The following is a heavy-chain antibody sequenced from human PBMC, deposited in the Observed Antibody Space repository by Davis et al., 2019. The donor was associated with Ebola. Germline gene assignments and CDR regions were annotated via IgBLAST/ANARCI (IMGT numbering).Heavy chain of an antibody. Sequence: AASVKVSCKASGYTFTGYYMHWVRQAPGQGLEWMGWISAYNGNTNYAQKLQGRVTMTTDTSTSTAYMELRSLRSDDTAVYYCARVSRNLRGINWGQGTLVTVSS. CDR2: ISAYNGNT. CDR1: GYTFTGYY. J-gene: IGHJ4*02. V-gene: IGHV1-18*04. D-gene: IGHD3-3*01. CDR3: ARVSRNLRGIN.